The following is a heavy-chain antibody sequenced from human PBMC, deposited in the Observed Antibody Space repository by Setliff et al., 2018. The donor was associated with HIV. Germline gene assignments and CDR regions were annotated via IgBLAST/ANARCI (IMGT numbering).Heavy chain of an antibody. CDR1: GFTFSDYY. Sequence: PGGSLRLSCAASGFTFSDYYMSWIRQAPGKGLEWVSYISSSSSYTNYADSVKGRFTISRDNSKNTLYLQMNSLRAEDTAVYYCAKVGGTAAFDIWGQGTMVTVSS. J-gene: IGHJ3*02. V-gene: IGHV3-11*05. D-gene: IGHD2-15*01. CDR2: ISSSSSYT. CDR3: AKVGGTAAFDI.